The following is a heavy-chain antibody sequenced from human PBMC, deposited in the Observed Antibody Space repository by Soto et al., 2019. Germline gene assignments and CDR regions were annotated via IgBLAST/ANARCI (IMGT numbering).Heavy chain of an antibody. Sequence: QVQLVQSGAEVKKPGASVKVSCKASGYTFTSYGISWVRQAPGQGLEWMGWISAYNGNTNYAQKLQGRVTMTTDTSTSTAYMELRSLRSDDTAVYYCARVPRHLRVAATGEFDYWGQGTLVTVSS. CDR2: ISAYNGNT. CDR3: ARVPRHLRVAATGEFDY. V-gene: IGHV1-18*01. CDR1: GYTFTSYG. D-gene: IGHD3-3*01. J-gene: IGHJ4*02.